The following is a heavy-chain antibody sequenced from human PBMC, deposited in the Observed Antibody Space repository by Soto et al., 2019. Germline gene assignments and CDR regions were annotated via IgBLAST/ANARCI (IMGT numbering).Heavy chain of an antibody. CDR1: GFAFYDYA. Sequence: QPWGSLRLSCAASGFAFYDYAMHCFRQSPWKCLEWVSLISWDGGSTYYADSVKGRFTISRDNSKNSLYLQMNSLRAEDTALYYCAKSAKYYDFWSGYRPDYYYYGMGVWGQGTTVTVS. CDR2: ISWDGGST. V-gene: IGHV3-43D*04. D-gene: IGHD3-3*01. CDR3: AKSAKYYDFWSGYRPDYYYYGMGV. J-gene: IGHJ6*02.